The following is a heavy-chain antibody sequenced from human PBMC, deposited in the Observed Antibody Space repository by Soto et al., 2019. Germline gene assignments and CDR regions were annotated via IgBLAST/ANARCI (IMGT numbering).Heavy chain of an antibody. D-gene: IGHD3-3*01. CDR1: GFAVTRNY. CDR2: IAGGDNT. V-gene: IGHV3-53*01. J-gene: IGHJ5*02. Sequence: GGSLRLSCAASGFAVTRNYMTWVRQAPGKGLEWVSFIAGGDNTFYADSVKGRFTTSRDKSKNTLYLQMNSLRAEDTAVYYCAMTHYDFWSGYRFDPWGQGTLVTVSS. CDR3: AMTHYDFWSGYRFDP.